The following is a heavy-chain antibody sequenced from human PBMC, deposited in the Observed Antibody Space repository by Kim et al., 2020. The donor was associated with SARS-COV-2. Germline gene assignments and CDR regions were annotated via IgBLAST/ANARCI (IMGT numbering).Heavy chain of an antibody. J-gene: IGHJ3*02. D-gene: IGHD6-13*01. V-gene: IGHV4-28*01. Sequence: NPSLKSRVTMSVDTSKNQFSLKVNSVTAVDTAVYYCARIRGAAAGDAFDIWGQGTMITVSS. CDR3: ARIRGAAAGDAFDI.